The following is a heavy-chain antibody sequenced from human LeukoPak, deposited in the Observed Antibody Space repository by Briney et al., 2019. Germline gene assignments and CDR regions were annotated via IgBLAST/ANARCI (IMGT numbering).Heavy chain of an antibody. V-gene: IGHV4-39*01. CDR3: ASGRETDWNYEGGYYYYYYMDV. CDR1: GGSISSSSYY. CDR2: INYSGST. Sequence: SETLSLTCTVSGGSISSSSYYWGWIRQPPGKGLEWIGSINYSGSTYYNPSLKSRVTISVDTSKNQISLQLNSVTPEDTAVYYCASGRETDWNYEGGYYYYYYMDVWGKGTTVTVSS. J-gene: IGHJ6*03. D-gene: IGHD1-7*01.